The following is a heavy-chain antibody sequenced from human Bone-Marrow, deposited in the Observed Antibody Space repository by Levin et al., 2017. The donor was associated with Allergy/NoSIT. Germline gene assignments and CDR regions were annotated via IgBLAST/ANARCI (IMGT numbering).Heavy chain of an antibody. CDR2: ISGSGGST. D-gene: IGHD3-16*01. V-gene: IGHV3-23*01. J-gene: IGHJ5*02. CDR3: AKRINTRCSYDYIWGSYGVGWFDP. CDR1: GFTFSSYA. Sequence: GGSLRLSCAASGFTFSSYAMSWVRQAPGKGLEWVSAISGSGGSTYYADSVKGRFTISRDNSKNTLYLQMNSLRAEDTAVYYCAKRINTRCSYDYIWGSYGVGWFDPWGQGTLVTVSS.